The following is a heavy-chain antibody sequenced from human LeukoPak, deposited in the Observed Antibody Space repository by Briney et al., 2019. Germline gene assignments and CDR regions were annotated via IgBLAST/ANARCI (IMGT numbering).Heavy chain of an antibody. V-gene: IGHV1-8*01. Sequence: ASVKVSCKASGYTFSDYDINWVRQATGQGLEWMGWMNPNSGNTGYAQKFQDRLTMTRNTSMSTAYMELNSLRSDDTALYYCTKPQPGAFEVWGQGTMVTVSS. CDR3: TKPQPGAFEV. D-gene: IGHD2-2*01. CDR2: MNPNSGNT. CDR1: GYTFSDYD. J-gene: IGHJ3*01.